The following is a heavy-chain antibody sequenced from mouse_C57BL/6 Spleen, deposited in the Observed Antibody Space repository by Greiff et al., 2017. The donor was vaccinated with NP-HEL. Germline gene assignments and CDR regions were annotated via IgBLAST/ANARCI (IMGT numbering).Heavy chain of an antibody. J-gene: IGHJ3*01. CDR2: IYPGDGDT. CDR3: ARPYDYASWFAY. CDR1: GYAFSSSW. D-gene: IGHD2-4*01. Sequence: QVQLQQSGPELVKPGASVKISCKASGYAFSSSWMNWVKQRPGKGLEWIGRIYPGDGDTNYNGKFKGKATLTADKSSSTAYMQLSSLTSEDSAVYFCARPYDYASWFAYWGQGTLVTVSA. V-gene: IGHV1-82*01.